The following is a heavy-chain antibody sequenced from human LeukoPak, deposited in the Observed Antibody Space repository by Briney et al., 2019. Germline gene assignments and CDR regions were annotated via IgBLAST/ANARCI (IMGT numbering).Heavy chain of an antibody. Sequence: GASVKVSCKASGGTFSSYAISWVRQAPGQGLEWMGRIIPILGIANYAQEFQGRVTITADKSTSTAYMELSSLRSEDTAVYYCAREGSPPMIVVVIGAFDIWGQGTMVTVSS. D-gene: IGHD3-22*01. CDR2: IIPILGIA. J-gene: IGHJ3*02. CDR1: GGTFSSYA. V-gene: IGHV1-69*04. CDR3: AREGSPPMIVVVIGAFDI.